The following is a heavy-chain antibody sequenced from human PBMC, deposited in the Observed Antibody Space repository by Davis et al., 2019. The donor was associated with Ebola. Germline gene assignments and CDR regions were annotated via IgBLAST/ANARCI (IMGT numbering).Heavy chain of an antibody. Sequence: PGGSLRLSCAASGFTFSSYAMSWVRQAPGKGLEWVSVIYSGGSTYYADSVKGRFTISRDNSKNTLYLQMNSLRAEDTAVYYCARWGSSPYYYGMDVWGQGTTVTVSS. CDR2: IYSGGST. D-gene: IGHD2-2*01. CDR3: ARWGSSPYYYGMDV. J-gene: IGHJ6*02. CDR1: GFTFSSYA. V-gene: IGHV3-53*01.